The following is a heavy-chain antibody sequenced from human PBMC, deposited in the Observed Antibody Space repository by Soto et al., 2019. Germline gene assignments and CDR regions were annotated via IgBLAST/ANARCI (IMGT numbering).Heavy chain of an antibody. V-gene: IGHV3-74*03. J-gene: IGHJ4*02. Sequence: VQLVESGGDLVQPGGSLRLPCEAPGLTLGNHWMNWVRKAPGKGLVWVSRINSDGSSIMYADSVKGRFTLSRDNAKNTLYLQMSGLRAEDTAVYYCARVGGAGSGSYFDSWGQGTLVTVSS. D-gene: IGHD1-26*01. CDR1: GLTLGNHW. CDR2: INSDGSSI. CDR3: ARVGGAGSGSYFDS.